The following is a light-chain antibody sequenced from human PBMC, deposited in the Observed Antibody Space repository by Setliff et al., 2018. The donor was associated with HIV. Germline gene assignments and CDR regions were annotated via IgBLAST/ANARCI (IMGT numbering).Light chain of an antibody. V-gene: IGKV4-1*01. CDR2: WAS. CDR3: QQYYSTPVT. CDR1: QSVLYSSNNKNY. Sequence: DIVMTQSPDSLAVSLGERATIHCKSSQSVLYSSNNKNYLTWYQQKPGQPPKRLIYWASTRESGVPDRFSGSGSGTDFTLTISSLQAEDVAVYYCQQYYSTPVTVGQGTRLEIK. J-gene: IGKJ5*01.